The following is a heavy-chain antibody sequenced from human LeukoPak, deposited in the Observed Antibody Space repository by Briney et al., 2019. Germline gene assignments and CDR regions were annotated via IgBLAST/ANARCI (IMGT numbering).Heavy chain of an antibody. V-gene: IGHV3-11*01. CDR1: GFTFSDYY. Sequence: GGSLRLSCAASGFTFSDYYMSWIRQAPGKGLEWVSYTRNSDNNMFYADSVKGRLTISRDNAKYSVYSQMNSLRAEDTAVYYCARRIAGDGSHAFDIWGQGTMVTVSS. J-gene: IGHJ3*02. CDR3: ARRIAGDGSHAFDI. CDR2: TRNSDNNM. D-gene: IGHD6-19*01.